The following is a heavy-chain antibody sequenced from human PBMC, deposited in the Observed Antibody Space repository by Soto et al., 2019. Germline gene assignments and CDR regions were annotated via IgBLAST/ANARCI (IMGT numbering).Heavy chain of an antibody. V-gene: IGHV4-34*01. Sequence: SETLSLTCAVYGGSFSGYYWSWIRQPPGKGLEWIGEINHSGSTNYNPSLKSRVTISVDTSKNQFSLKLSSVTAADTAVYYCERPAGYCSTTGCHGDYAMDVWGQGTTVTVSS. J-gene: IGHJ6*02. CDR2: INHSGST. D-gene: IGHD2-2*01. CDR3: ERPAGYCSTTGCHGDYAMDV. CDR1: GGSFSGYY.